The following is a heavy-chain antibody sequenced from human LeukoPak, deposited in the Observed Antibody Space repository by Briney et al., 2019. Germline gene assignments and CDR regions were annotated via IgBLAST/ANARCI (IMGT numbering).Heavy chain of an antibody. V-gene: IGHV4-59*01. D-gene: IGHD2-2*02. CDR2: ISYSGST. Sequence: SETLSLTCTVSGGSISSYYWSWIRQPPGKGLEWIGYISYSGSTNYNPSLKSRVTISVDTSKNQFSLKLSSVTAADTAVYYCARSVYCSSTSCYTAVDYWGQGTLDTVSS. CDR1: GGSISSYY. J-gene: IGHJ4*02. CDR3: ARSVYCSSTSCYTAVDY.